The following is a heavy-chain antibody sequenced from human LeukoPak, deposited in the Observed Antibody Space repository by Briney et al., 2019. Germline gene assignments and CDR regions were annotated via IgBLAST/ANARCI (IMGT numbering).Heavy chain of an antibody. CDR2: IIPIFGTA. CDR3: ARALTGAVAGTSSWDY. J-gene: IGHJ4*02. Sequence: SVKVSCKASGGTFSSYAISWVRQAPGQGLEWMGGIIPIFGTANYAQKFQGRVTITTDESTSTAYMELSSLRSEDTAVYYCARALTGAVAGTSSWDYWGQGTLVTVSS. CDR1: GGTFSSYA. D-gene: IGHD6-19*01. V-gene: IGHV1-69*05.